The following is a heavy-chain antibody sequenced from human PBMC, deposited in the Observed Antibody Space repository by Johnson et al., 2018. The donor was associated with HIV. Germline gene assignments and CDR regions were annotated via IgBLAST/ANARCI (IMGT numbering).Heavy chain of an antibody. D-gene: IGHD3-10*01. J-gene: IGHJ3*02. CDR1: GFPFSTYT. CDR3: AKSSSATYYGDAFDM. CDR2: ISYDGSNK. V-gene: IGHV3-30-3*02. Sequence: VQLVESGGGLVQPGGSLRLSCAASGFPFSTYTMHWVRQAPGKGLEWVAVISYDGSNKYYADSVKGRFTISRDNSKNTLYLQMNSLRPEDTAVYYCAKSSSATYYGDAFDMWGQGTMVTVSS.